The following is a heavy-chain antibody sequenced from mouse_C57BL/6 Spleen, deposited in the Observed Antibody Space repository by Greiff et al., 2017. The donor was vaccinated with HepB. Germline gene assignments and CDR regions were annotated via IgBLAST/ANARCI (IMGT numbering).Heavy chain of an antibody. CDR1: GFTFSDYG. D-gene: IGHD2-5*01. CDR3: ARAYSNYVGY. CDR2: ISSGSSTI. V-gene: IGHV5-17*01. J-gene: IGHJ2*01. Sequence: EVKVVESGGGLVKPGGSLKLSCAASGFTFSDYGMHWVRQAPEKGLEWVAYISSGSSTIYYADTVKGRFTISRDNAKNTLFLQMTSLRSEDTAMYYCARAYSNYVGYWGQGTTLTVSS.